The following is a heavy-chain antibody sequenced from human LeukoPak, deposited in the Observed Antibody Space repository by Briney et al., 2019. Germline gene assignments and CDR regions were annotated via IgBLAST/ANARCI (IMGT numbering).Heavy chain of an antibody. CDR1: GYTFTSNY. Sequence: GASVKVSCKASGYTFTSNYIHWVRQAPGQGLEWMGMIYPRDGSTSYAQKFQGRVTITADESTSTAYMELSSLRSEDTAVYYCASATHYDILTGYYWYFDYWGQGTLVTVSS. D-gene: IGHD3-9*01. J-gene: IGHJ4*02. CDR3: ASATHYDILTGYYWYFDY. CDR2: IYPRDGST. V-gene: IGHV1-46*01.